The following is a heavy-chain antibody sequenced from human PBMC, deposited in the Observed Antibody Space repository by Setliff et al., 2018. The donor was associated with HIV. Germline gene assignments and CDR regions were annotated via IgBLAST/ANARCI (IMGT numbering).Heavy chain of an antibody. Sequence: SETLSLTCAVYGGSFSGYYWSWIRQPPGKGLEWIGEINHSGSTDYDPSLKSRVTISVDTSKNQFSLKLSSVTAADTAVYYCARGFNSSGSHAFDIWGQGTMVTVSS. CDR2: INHSGST. CDR3: ARGFNSSGSHAFDI. J-gene: IGHJ3*02. D-gene: IGHD3-22*01. V-gene: IGHV4-34*01. CDR1: GGSFSGYY.